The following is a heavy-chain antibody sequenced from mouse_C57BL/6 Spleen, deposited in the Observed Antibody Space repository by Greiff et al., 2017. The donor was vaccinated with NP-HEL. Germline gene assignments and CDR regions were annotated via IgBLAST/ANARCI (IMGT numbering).Heavy chain of an antibody. J-gene: IGHJ4*01. Sequence: VQLQQSGPGLVQPSHCLSITCTVSGFSLTSYGVHWVRQSPGKGLEWLGVIWRGGSTDYNAAFMSRLSITKDNSKSQVFFKMNSLQADDTAIYYCAKGGIYYDYGYAMDYWGQGTSVTVSS. CDR3: AKGGIYYDYGYAMDY. D-gene: IGHD2-4*01. CDR1: GFSLTSYG. V-gene: IGHV2-5*01. CDR2: IWRGGST.